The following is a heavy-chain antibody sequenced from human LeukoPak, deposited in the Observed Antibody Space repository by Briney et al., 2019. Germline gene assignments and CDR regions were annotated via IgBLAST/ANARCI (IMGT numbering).Heavy chain of an antibody. CDR3: ARVPRYSSPLDY. V-gene: IGHV3-48*03. Sequence: AGGSLRLSCAASGFAFSSFEMSWVRQAPGKGLEWISYISSSGSGNTIYYADSVKGRFTISRDNAKNSLYLHMDSLRVEDTAVYYCARVPRYSSPLDYWGQGTLVTVSS. CDR2: ISSSGSGNTI. CDR1: GFAFSSFE. J-gene: IGHJ4*02. D-gene: IGHD6-13*01.